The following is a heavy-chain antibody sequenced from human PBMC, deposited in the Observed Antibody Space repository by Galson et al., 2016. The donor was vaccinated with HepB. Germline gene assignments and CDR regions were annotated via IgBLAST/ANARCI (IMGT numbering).Heavy chain of an antibody. D-gene: IGHD5-18*01. J-gene: IGHJ4*02. CDR1: GFSFSNIA. V-gene: IGHV3-30-3*01. CDR2: TSDDGSLK. CDR3: AKDLLPRPPDYFDY. Sequence: SLRLSCAASGFSFSNIAMHWVRQAPGKGLEWVAVTSDDGSLKYYAHSVRGRFTISRDNSKDTLYLQMNSLRAEDTAIYYCAKDLLPRPPDYFDYWGQGTLVTVSS.